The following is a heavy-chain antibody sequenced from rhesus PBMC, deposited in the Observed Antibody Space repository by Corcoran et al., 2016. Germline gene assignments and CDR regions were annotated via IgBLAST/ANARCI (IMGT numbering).Heavy chain of an antibody. CDR1: GGSISSSNW. V-gene: IGHV4-65*02. CDR3: ARSPVAVTLGWDV. CDR2: IGDSSGSI. Sequence: QMQLQESGPGLVKPSETLSLTCGVSGGSISSSNWWCWIRPPPGKGLEWIGNIGDSSGSIHYNPSLKSRVTISKDTSKNQFSLKLSSVTAADTAVYYCARSPVAVTLGWDVWGRGVLVTVSS. D-gene: IGHD4-29*01. J-gene: IGHJ5-2*02.